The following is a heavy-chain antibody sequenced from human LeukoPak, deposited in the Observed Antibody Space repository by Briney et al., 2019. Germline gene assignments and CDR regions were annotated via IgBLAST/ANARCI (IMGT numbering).Heavy chain of an antibody. CDR3: ATDSGPYDY. CDR2: IKKDGSEK. Sequence: GSLRLSCVGSGFTFSSYWMIWVRQAPGKGLEWVANIKKDGSEKYYVDSVKGRFTISRDNARNSVYLQMNSPRVDDTAVYYCATDSGPYDYWGQGTLVTVSS. V-gene: IGHV3-7*01. J-gene: IGHJ4*02. CDR1: GFTFSSYW.